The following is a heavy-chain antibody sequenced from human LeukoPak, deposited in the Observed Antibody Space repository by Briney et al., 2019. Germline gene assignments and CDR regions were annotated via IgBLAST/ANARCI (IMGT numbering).Heavy chain of an antibody. CDR3: ARDGTPIYSSGWVYMDV. D-gene: IGHD6-25*01. CDR1: GFSFSTYE. V-gene: IGHV3-48*03. J-gene: IGHJ6*04. Sequence: PGGSLRLSCAASGFSFSTYEMNWVRQAPGKGLEWISYISASGTLTHYADSVEGRFTISRDNAKNLLYLQMNSLRGEDTAVYYCARDGTPIYSSGWVYMDVWGKGTTVTISS. CDR2: ISASGTLT.